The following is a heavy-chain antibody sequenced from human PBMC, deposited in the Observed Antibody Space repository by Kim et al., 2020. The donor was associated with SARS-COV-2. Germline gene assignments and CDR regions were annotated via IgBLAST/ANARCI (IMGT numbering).Heavy chain of an antibody. CDR2: FDPEDGET. J-gene: IGHJ4*02. V-gene: IGHV1-24*01. D-gene: IGHD3-9*01. CDR1: GYTLTELS. CDR3: AFVLRYFDWLLSGRGGLYY. Sequence: ASVKVSCKVSGYTLTELSMHWVRQAPGKGLEWMGGFDPEDGETIYAQKFQGRVTMTEDTSTDTAYMELSSLRSEDTAVYYCAFVLRYFDWLLSGRGGLYYWGQGTLVTVSS.